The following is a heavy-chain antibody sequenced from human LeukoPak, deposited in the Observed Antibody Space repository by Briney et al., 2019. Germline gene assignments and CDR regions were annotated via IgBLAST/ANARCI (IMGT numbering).Heavy chain of an antibody. CDR1: GFTFDDYG. J-gene: IGHJ4*02. CDR3: ASPYDSSGYFFDC. D-gene: IGHD3-22*01. V-gene: IGHV3-53*01. CDR2: IYSGGST. Sequence: GGSLRLSCAASGFTFDDYGMSWVRQAPGKGLEWVSVIYSGGSTYYADSVKGRFTISRDNSKNTLYLQMNSLRAEDTAVYYCASPYDSSGYFFDCWGQGTLVTVSS.